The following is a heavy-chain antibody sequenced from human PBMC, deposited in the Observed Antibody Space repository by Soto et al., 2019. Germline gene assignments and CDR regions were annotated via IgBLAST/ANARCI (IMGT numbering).Heavy chain of an antibody. CDR1: GGTFSSYA. J-gene: IGHJ4*02. Sequence: VQLVQSGAEVKKPGSSVKVSCKASGGTFSSYAISWVRQAPGQGVEWMGGIIPIFGTANYEQKFQGRVTITADESTSTADMELSSLRSEDTAVYYCASRRTGYRSSWPFDYWGQGTLVTVSS. CDR3: ASRRTGYRSSWPFDY. D-gene: IGHD6-13*01. CDR2: IIPIFGTA. V-gene: IGHV1-69*01.